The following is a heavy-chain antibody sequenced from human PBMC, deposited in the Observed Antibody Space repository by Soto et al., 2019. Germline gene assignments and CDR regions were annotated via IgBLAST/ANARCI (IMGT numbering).Heavy chain of an antibody. D-gene: IGHD1-7*01. CDR2: INHSGST. CDR1: GGSFIGYY. CDR3: ARKGRGWNYDY. V-gene: IGHV4-34*01. J-gene: IGHJ4*02. Sequence: SETLSLTCAVYGGSFIGYYWSWIRQPPGKGLEWIGEINHSGSTNYNPSLKSRVTISVDTSKNQFSLKLSSVTAVDTAVYYCARKGRGWNYDYWGQGTLVTVSS.